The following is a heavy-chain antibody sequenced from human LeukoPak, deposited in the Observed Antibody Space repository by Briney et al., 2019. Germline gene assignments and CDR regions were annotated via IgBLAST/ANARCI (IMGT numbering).Heavy chain of an antibody. V-gene: IGHV3-23*01. CDR1: GLILRSYA. J-gene: IGHJ4*02. CDR2: ISGSGGST. D-gene: IGHD3-10*01. Sequence: GGSLRLSCAASGLILRSYAMSWVRQAPGKGLEWVSAISGSGGSTYHADSVKGRFTISRDNAKNTVYLQMNSLRVEDTAVYFCAKDPSESYNYGYFDYWGQGTLVTVSS. CDR3: AKDPSESYNYGYFDY.